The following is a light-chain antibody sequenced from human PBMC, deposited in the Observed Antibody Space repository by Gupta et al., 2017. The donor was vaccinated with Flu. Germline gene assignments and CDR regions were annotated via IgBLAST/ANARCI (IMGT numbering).Light chain of an antibody. V-gene: IGLV1-44*01. CDR2: INN. Sequence: KITNTTDGISSKVGSYTLNWSHPAPEPAPRLLMYINNQRSSGVPDRFSGSTSGSSASVATTGVQAEDGADYYCATQDNSTKGWVFGGGTKPTGL. CDR3: ATQDNSTKGWV. CDR1: SSKVGSYT. J-gene: IGLJ3*02.